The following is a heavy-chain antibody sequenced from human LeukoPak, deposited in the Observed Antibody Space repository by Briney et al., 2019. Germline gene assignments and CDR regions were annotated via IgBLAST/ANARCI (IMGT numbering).Heavy chain of an antibody. CDR2: FYSGGST. D-gene: IGHD3-9*01. CDR1: GFTVISNY. V-gene: IGHV3-53*01. Sequence: GGSLRLSCAASGFTVISNYMSWVRQAPGKGLEWVSVFYSGGSTYYADYVKGRFTISRDNSKNTLYLQRNSLRAEDTAVYYCAREDILTGFDYWGQGTLVTVSS. J-gene: IGHJ4*02. CDR3: AREDILTGFDY.